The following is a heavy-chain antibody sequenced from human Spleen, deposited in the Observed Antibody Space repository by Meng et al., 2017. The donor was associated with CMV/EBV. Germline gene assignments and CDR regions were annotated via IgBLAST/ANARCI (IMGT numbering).Heavy chain of an antibody. CDR3: ARDLILDY. CDR2: IISDETTT. Sequence: GGSLRLSCAASGLSFSTYWMHWVRQAPGKGLVWVSRIISDETTTIYADSVRGRFTISRDNAKNTLYLQMNSLRGEDTAVYYCARDLILDYWGQGTLVTVSS. V-gene: IGHV3-74*01. CDR1: GLSFSTYW. J-gene: IGHJ4*02.